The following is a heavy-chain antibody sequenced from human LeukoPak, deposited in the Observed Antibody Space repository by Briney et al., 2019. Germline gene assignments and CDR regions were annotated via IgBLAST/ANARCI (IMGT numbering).Heavy chain of an antibody. J-gene: IGHJ3*01. CDR1: GYTFTSYY. CDR2: INPSGGST. Sequence: ASVTVSCTASGYTFTSYYMHWVRQAPGQGLEWMGIINPSGGSTSYAQKFQGRVTMTRTTSTNTAYMELSSLTSEDTAVYYCARDSRGAAAADDPFDFWGQGTMVTVST. V-gene: IGHV1-46*01. CDR3: ARDSRGAAAADDPFDF. D-gene: IGHD6-13*01.